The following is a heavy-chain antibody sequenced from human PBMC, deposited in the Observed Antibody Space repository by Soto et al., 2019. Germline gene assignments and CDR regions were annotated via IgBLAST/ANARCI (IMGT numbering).Heavy chain of an antibody. CDR2: ISGSGGST. J-gene: IGHJ6*02. V-gene: IGHV3-23*01. CDR1: EFTFSSYA. Sequence: VQLLESGGGLVQPGGSLRLSCAASEFTFSSYAMSWVRQAPGKGLEWVSAISGSGGSTYYADSVKGRFTISRDTSKNTLYLQMSSLRVEDTALYYCAREPDGMDVWGQGTTVTVSS. CDR3: AREPDGMDV.